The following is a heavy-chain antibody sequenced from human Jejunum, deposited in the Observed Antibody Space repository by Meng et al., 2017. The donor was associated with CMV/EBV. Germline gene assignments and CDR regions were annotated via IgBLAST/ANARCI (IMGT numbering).Heavy chain of an antibody. CDR2: SSTSNGNT. CDR3: VRDFWSDFYTY. V-gene: IGHV1-18*01. Sequence: QVQLVRPGAEVKKPGASVKVSCKTSGYTFTTYGISWVRQAPGQGLEWVGWSSTSNGNTHYAQKVQDRVTMTTDTSTSTAYMELRSLTSDDTAVYYCVRDFWSDFYTYWGQGTLVTVSS. CDR1: GYTFTTYG. J-gene: IGHJ4*02. D-gene: IGHD3-3*01.